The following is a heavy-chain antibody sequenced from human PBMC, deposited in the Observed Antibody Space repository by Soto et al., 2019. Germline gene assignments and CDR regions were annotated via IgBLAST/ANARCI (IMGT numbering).Heavy chain of an antibody. V-gene: IGHV3-53*01. J-gene: IGHJ3*01. CDR3: ATWHEREHAYDV. CDR2: LYDLDGS. D-gene: IGHD1-1*01. CDR1: GFTISGKKY. Sequence: GGSLRLSCAAFGFTISGKKYVAWVRQAPGKGLEWVSALYDLDGSFYAASVKGRFTTSSDSSKTTVYLQMNDLRPDDTAVYFCATWHEREHAYDVWGQGTTVTVSS.